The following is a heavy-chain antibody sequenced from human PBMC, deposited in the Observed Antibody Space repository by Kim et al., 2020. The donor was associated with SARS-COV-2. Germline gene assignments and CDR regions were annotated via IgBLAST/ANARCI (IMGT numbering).Heavy chain of an antibody. V-gene: IGHV3-23*01. J-gene: IGHJ6*02. CDR2: ISGNGDST. Sequence: GGSLRLSCAASGFTFSSYAMTWVRQAPGMGLEWVSSISGNGDSTYYADSVKGRLTISRDNSKNALHVQMSGLRAEDTAVYYCAKGVTMVRGVIYPYYYYAMDVWGQGTTVTVSS. CDR1: GFTFSSYA. D-gene: IGHD3-10*01. CDR3: AKGVTMVRGVIYPYYYYAMDV.